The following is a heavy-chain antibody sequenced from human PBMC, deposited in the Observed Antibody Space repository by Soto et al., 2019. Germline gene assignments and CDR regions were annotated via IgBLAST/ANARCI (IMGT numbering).Heavy chain of an antibody. D-gene: IGHD4-17*01. CDR2: IYHSGST. CDR3: ARRLRGYYYGMDV. J-gene: IGHJ6*02. CDR1: GGSISSSNW. V-gene: IGHV4-4*02. Sequence: QVQLQESGPGLVKPSGTLSLTCAVSGGSISSSNWWSWVRQPPGKGLEWIGEIYHSGSTNYNPSLKSRVXXSXDXXKNQFSRKLSSVTAADTAVYYCARRLRGYYYGMDVWGQGTTVTVSS.